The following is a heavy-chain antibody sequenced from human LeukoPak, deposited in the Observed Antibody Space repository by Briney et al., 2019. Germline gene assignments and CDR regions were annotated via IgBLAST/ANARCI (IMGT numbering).Heavy chain of an antibody. V-gene: IGHV3-13*01. Sequence: GGSLRLSCAASGFIFSSYDMHWVRQVTGKGLEWVSGIGTAGDAYYRDSVKGRFTISRENAKNSLYLQMNSLRAEDTAVYYCARAGRKLPYVDYWGQGTLVTVSS. CDR1: GFIFSSYD. J-gene: IGHJ4*02. CDR3: ARAGRKLPYVDY. D-gene: IGHD2-15*01. CDR2: IGTAGDA.